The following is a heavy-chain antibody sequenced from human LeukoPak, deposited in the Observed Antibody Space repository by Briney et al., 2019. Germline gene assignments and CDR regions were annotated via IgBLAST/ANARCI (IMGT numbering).Heavy chain of an antibody. CDR2: IYYSGST. D-gene: IGHD4-17*01. CDR1: GGSISSGGYY. V-gene: IGHV4-31*03. CDR3: AREKSYGDYGYYFDY. J-gene: IGHJ4*02. Sequence: SETLSLTCTVSGGSISSGGYYWSWIRQHPGKGLEWIGYIYYSGSTYYNPSLKSRVIISVDTSKNQFSLKLSSVTAADTAVYYCAREKSYGDYGYYFDYWGQGTLVTVSS.